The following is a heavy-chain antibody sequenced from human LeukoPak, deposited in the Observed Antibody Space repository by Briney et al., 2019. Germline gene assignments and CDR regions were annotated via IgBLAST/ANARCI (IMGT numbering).Heavy chain of an antibody. J-gene: IGHJ5*02. CDR3: ARDTTSYYDSSGYPGTGWFDP. CDR1: GYTFTSYA. CDR2: INTNTGNP. D-gene: IGHD3-22*01. Sequence: ASVKVSCKASGYTFTSYAMNWVRQAPGQGLEWMGWINTNTGNPTYAQGFTGRFVFSLDTSVSTAYLQISSLKAEDTAVYYCARDTTSYYDSSGYPGTGWFDPWGQGTLVTVSP. V-gene: IGHV7-4-1*02.